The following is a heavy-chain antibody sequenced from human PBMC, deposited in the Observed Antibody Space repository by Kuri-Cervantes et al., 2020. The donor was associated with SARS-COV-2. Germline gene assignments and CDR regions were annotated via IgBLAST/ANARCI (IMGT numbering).Heavy chain of an antibody. J-gene: IGHJ4*02. CDR1: GFTFSSYA. D-gene: IGHD3-22*01. CDR2: ISYNGTNK. Sequence: GGSLRLSCAASGFTFSSYAMHWVRQAPGKGLEWVAVISYNGTNKYYADFAKGRFTISRDNSNNTLYLQMNSLRVEDTAVYYCARVPYYYDGSGFFYFDYWGQGTLVTVSS. CDR3: ARVPYYYDGSGFFYFDY. V-gene: IGHV3-30-3*01.